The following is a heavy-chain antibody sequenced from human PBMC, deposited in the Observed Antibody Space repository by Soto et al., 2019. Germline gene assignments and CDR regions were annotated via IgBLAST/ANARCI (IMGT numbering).Heavy chain of an antibody. D-gene: IGHD2-2*01. Sequence: SETLSLTCTVSGASISSGGYYWSWIRQYPGMGLEWIGYVRYSGSGHNNPSLKSRVTISVDTSKNEFSLKLSSVTVADTAIYYCARAKLVPAYREWFAPWGQGTLVTVSS. CDR2: VRYSGSG. V-gene: IGHV4-31*03. CDR3: ARAKLVPAYREWFAP. J-gene: IGHJ5*02. CDR1: GASISSGGYY.